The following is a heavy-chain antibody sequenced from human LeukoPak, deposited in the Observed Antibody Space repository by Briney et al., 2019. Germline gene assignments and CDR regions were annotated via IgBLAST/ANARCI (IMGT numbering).Heavy chain of an antibody. J-gene: IGHJ4*02. Sequence: GASVKVSCKASGYTFITYGISWVRQAPGQGLEWMGWISTYSHNTNYAQKLQGRVTMTTDTSTSTAYMELRSLRSDDTAVYYCARTLLGIDYGSGSYDFDYWGQGTLVTVSS. CDR3: ARTLLGIDYGSGSYDFDY. V-gene: IGHV1-18*01. CDR1: GYTFITYG. CDR2: ISTYSHNT. D-gene: IGHD3-10*01.